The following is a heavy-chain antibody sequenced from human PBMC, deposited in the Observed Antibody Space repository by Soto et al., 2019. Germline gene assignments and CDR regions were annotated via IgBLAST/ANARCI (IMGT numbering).Heavy chain of an antibody. CDR3: ARARYSTWTGGFDV. J-gene: IGHJ3*01. CDR2: IYPGDSRS. V-gene: IGHV5-51*01. CDR1: GYRFSIYW. D-gene: IGHD1-26*01. Sequence: GESLKISCKGSGYRFSIYWIGWVRQMPGKGLEWVGNIYPGDSRSTYSPSYQGQVIISADKSIDTAYLQWSSLKASDTAIYYCARARYSTWTGGFDVCGQGKMVPV.